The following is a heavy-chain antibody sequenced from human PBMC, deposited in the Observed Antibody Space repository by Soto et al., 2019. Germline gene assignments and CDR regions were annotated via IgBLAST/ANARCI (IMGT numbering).Heavy chain of an antibody. Sequence: PGGSLRLSCAASGFTFSSYAMSWVRQAPGKGLEWVSAISGSGGSTYYADSVKGRFTISRDNSKNTLYLQMNSLRAEDTAVYYCILYCSSTSCIDYWRQGTLVTVSS. V-gene: IGHV3-23*01. D-gene: IGHD2-2*01. CDR3: ILYCSSTSCIDY. CDR2: ISGSGGST. CDR1: GFTFSSYA. J-gene: IGHJ4*02.